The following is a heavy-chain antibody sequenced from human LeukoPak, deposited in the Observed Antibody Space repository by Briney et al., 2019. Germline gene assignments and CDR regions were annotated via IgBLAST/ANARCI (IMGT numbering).Heavy chain of an antibody. CDR3: ARDGYRNELDH. D-gene: IGHD5-24*01. CDR1: GYSFIAYY. J-gene: IGHJ4*02. V-gene: IGHV1-2*02. Sequence: GASVKVSCKTSGYSFIAYYIHWVRQAPGQGLEWMGWINPKTGDTRYAQKLRGRVTMTRDTSVSTVYMDGSGLRSDGTAVYFGARDGYRNELDHWGRGTRVTVSS. CDR2: INPKTGDT.